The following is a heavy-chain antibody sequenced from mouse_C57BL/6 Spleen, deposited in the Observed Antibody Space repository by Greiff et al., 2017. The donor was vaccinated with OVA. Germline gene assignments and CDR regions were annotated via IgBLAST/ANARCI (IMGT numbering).Heavy chain of an antibody. D-gene: IGHD2-14*01. J-gene: IGHJ4*01. CDR1: GFTFTDYY. V-gene: IGHV7-3*01. CDR3: ARWNYRAMYY. Sequence: VQRVESGAGLVQPGGSLSLSCAASGFTFTDYYMSWVRQPPGKALEWLGFISNNANGYTTEYSASVKGRFTISRDTSTSILYLRRHALRAEESATCACARWNYRAMYYWGKGTSVTVSS. CDR2: ISNNANGYTT.